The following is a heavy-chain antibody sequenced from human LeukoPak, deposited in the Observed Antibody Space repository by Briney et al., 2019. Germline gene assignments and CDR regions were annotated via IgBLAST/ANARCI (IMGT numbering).Heavy chain of an antibody. CDR3: ARESPTVTPPFDP. CDR2: IVPIFGTA. D-gene: IGHD4-17*01. V-gene: IGHV1-69*01. J-gene: IGHJ5*02. Sequence: ASVKVSCKASGGTFSSYAISWVRQAPGQGLEWMGGIVPIFGTANYAQKFQGRVTITADESTSTAYMELSSLRSEDTAVYYCARESPTVTPPFDPWGQGTLVTVSS. CDR1: GGTFSSYA.